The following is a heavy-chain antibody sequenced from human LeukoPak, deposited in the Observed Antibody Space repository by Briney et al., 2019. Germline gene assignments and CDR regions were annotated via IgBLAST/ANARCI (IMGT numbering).Heavy chain of an antibody. CDR1: GFTLSKHP. CDR3: AKGDCASGSCYFDD. J-gene: IGHJ4*02. CDR2: LSDTGDSR. D-gene: IGHD2-8*01. Sequence: GGSLRLSCAASGFTLSKHPMYWVRQAPGKGLEWVSSLSDTGDSRHYADSVKGRFTISRDNARSALYLQMNSLRAEDTAVYYCAKGDCASGSCYFDDWGQGSQVTVSS. V-gene: IGHV3-23*01.